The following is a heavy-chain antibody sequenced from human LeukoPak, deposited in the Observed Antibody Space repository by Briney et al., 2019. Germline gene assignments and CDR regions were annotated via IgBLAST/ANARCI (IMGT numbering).Heavy chain of an antibody. Sequence: GGSLRLSCAASGFTVSSNYMNWVRQAPGKGLEWVSYISSSSSTIYYADSVKGRFTISRDNAKNSLYLQMNSLRAEDTAVYYCASHKQYYYYYYMDVWGKGTTVTISS. CDR1: GFTVSSNY. V-gene: IGHV3-48*01. CDR2: ISSSSSTI. J-gene: IGHJ6*03. CDR3: ASHKQYYYYYYMDV.